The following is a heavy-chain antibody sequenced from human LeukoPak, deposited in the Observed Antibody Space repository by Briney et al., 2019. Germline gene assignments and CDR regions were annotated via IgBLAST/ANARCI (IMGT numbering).Heavy chain of an antibody. CDR1: GVSINSYY. Sequence: SETLSLTCSVSGVSINSYYWSWIRQPPGKGLEWIWYIYYSGSTNYKPSLKSRVTISVDTSKNQFSLKLSPVTAADTAVYYCARHSRSWPYWYFDLWGRGTLVSVSS. V-gene: IGHV4-59*01. CDR3: ARHSRSWPYWYFDL. D-gene: IGHD6-13*01. CDR2: IYYSGST. J-gene: IGHJ2*01.